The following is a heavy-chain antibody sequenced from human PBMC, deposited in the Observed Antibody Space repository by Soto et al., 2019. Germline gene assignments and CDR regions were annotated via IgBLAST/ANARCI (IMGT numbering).Heavy chain of an antibody. Sequence: SLRLSCAASGFTFTSYAMSWVRQAPGKGLEWVSATSGSGDTTYYADSVKGRFTISRDNSEKRLYLQMNSLRAEDTAVYYCAKMVHGGYVSYFDSWGQGTLVTVSS. D-gene: IGHD5-12*01. V-gene: IGHV3-23*01. CDR1: GFTFTSYA. J-gene: IGHJ4*02. CDR3: AKMVHGGYVSYFDS. CDR2: TSGSGDTT.